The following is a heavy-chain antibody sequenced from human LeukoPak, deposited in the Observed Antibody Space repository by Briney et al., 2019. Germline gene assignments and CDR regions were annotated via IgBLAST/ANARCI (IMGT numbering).Heavy chain of an antibody. Sequence: ASVKVSCKLSGYTLAELSMHWVRQAPGKGLEWMGGFDPEEGETIYAQKFQGRVTITEDTSTDTAYMEPSSLRSEDTAVYYCARVAQQPQNGMDVWGQGTTVTVSS. J-gene: IGHJ6*02. V-gene: IGHV1-24*01. CDR3: ARVAQQPQNGMDV. CDR2: FDPEEGET. CDR1: GYTLAELS. D-gene: IGHD6-13*01.